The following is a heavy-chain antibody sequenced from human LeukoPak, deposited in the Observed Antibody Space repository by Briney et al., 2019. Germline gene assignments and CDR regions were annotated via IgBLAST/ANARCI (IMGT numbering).Heavy chain of an antibody. J-gene: IGHJ4*02. CDR1: GDSVSSGKYC. Sequence: PSETLSLTCTVSGDSVSSGKYCWSWIRQSPGKGLEWIGYIYYSGSTNYNPSLKSRVTISLDTSENQFSLRLSSVTAADTAVYYCAGIDDYNYYLYWGQGTLVTVSS. D-gene: IGHD5-24*01. V-gene: IGHV4-61*01. CDR2: IYYSGST. CDR3: AGIDDYNYYLY.